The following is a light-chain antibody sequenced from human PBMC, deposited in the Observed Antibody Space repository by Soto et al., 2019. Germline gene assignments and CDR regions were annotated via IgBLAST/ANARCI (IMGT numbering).Light chain of an antibody. CDR3: QQSYSTPVD. V-gene: IGKV1-39*01. CDR1: QSISSY. Sequence: DIPMTQSPSSLSASVGDRVTITCRESQSISSYLNWYQHKPGKAPRLLIYAASSLQSGVPSRFSGSGSGTDFTLTISSLQPEDSAPYYCQQSYSTPVDFGQGTKLEIK. CDR2: AAS. J-gene: IGKJ2*01.